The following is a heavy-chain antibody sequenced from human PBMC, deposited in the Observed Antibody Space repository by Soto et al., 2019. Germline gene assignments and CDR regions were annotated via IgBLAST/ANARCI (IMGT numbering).Heavy chain of an antibody. D-gene: IGHD6-19*01. CDR3: AQTLGLAVVWTGRFDL. V-gene: IGHV1-69*12. J-gene: IGHJ2*01. CDR2: IIPIFGTA. CDR1: GGTFSTYA. Sequence: QVQLVQSGAEVKKPGSSVKVSCKASGGTFSTYAISWVRQAPGQGLEWMGGIIPIFGTANYAQKFQGRVTITADESRRKAYMELRSVRSEATAVYYCAQTLGLAVVWTGRFDLWGRGTLVTVSS.